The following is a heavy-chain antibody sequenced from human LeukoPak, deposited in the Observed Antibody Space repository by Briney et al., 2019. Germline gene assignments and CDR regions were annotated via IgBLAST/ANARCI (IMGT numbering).Heavy chain of an antibody. J-gene: IGHJ6*02. CDR3: ARDPGPGYCSGGSCLPSHYYYYGMDV. CDR1: GFTVSSSY. CDR2: IYSGGKA. V-gene: IGHV3-53*01. Sequence: GGSLRLSCAASGFTVSSSYMSWVRQAPGKGLEWVSVIYSGGKAYYADSVKGRFTISRDNAKNSIYLQMNSLRAEDTAVYYCARDPGPGYCSGGSCLPSHYYYYGMDVWGQGTTVTVSS. D-gene: IGHD2-15*01.